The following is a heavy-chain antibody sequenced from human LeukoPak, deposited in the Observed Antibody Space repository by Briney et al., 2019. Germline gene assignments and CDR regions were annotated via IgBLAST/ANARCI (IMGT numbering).Heavy chain of an antibody. Sequence: GGSLRLSCAASGFTFSSYAMHWVRQAPGKGLEWVAVISYDGSNKYYADSVKGRFTISRDNSKNTLYLQMNSLRAEDTAVYYCAKPDADIVVVPAAPFDHWGQGTLVTVSS. D-gene: IGHD2-2*01. V-gene: IGHV3-30*18. CDR3: AKPDADIVVVPAAPFDH. CDR1: GFTFSSYA. CDR2: ISYDGSNK. J-gene: IGHJ4*02.